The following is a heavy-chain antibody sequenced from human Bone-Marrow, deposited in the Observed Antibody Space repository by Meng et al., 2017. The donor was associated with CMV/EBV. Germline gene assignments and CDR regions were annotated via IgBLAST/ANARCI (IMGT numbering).Heavy chain of an antibody. CDR1: GGSVSRSNYY. V-gene: IGHV4-39*07. CDR3: ARDQGAPRLKVRRDYYGMDV. D-gene: IGHD6-6*01. CDR2: IYYSGST. Sequence: SETLSLTCTVSGGSVSRSNYYWGWIRQPPGKGLEWIGSIYYSGSTYYNPSLKSRVTISIDTSKNKFSLKLNSVTAADTALYYCARDQGAPRLKVRRDYYGMDVWGQGTTVTVSS. J-gene: IGHJ6*02.